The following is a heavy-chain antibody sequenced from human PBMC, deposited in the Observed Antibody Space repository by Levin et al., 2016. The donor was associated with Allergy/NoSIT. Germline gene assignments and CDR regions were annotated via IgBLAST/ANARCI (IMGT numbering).Heavy chain of an antibody. Sequence: GGSLRLSCAASGFTFSSYSMNWVRQAPGKGLEWVSYISSSSSTIYYADSVKGRFTISRDNAKNSLYLQMNSLRAEDTAVYYCARDQYYYDSSGYWEQNYYYYGMDVWGQGTTVTVSS. J-gene: IGHJ6*02. CDR1: GFTFSSYS. V-gene: IGHV3-48*04. CDR2: ISSSSSTI. D-gene: IGHD3-22*01. CDR3: ARDQYYYDSSGYWEQNYYYYGMDV.